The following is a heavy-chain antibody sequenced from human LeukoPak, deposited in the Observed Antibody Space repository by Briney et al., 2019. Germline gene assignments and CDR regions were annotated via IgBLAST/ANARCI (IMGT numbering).Heavy chain of an antibody. CDR1: GGSISSNY. J-gene: IGHJ4*02. D-gene: IGHD2-21*01. CDR2: FYTSGTP. CDR3: ARGGIPDY. V-gene: IGHV4-4*07. Sequence: SETLSLTCTVSGGSISSNYWSWIRQPAGKGLEWIGRFYTSGTPIYNPSLKSRVTILVDTSRNQFSLKLTSVTAADTAVYYCARGGIPDYWGQGILVTVSS.